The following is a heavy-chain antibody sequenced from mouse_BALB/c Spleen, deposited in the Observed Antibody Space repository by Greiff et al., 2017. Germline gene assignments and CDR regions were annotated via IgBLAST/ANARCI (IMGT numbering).Heavy chain of an antibody. CDR3: ARDYYGSDMDY. CDR1: GFTFSDYY. CDR2: ISDGGSYT. J-gene: IGHJ4*01. V-gene: IGHV5-4*02. Sequence: EVQRVESGGGLVKPGGSLKLSCAASGFTFSDYYMYWVRQTPEKRLEWVATISDGGSYTYYPDSVKGRFTISRDNAKNNLYLQMSSLKSEDTAMYYCARDYYGSDMDYWGQGTSVTVSS. D-gene: IGHD1-1*01.